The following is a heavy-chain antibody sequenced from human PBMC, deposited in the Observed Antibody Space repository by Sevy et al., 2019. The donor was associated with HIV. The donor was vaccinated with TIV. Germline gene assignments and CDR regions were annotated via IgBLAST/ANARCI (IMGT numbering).Heavy chain of an antibody. D-gene: IGHD6-6*01. V-gene: IGHV5-51*01. CDR3: ARLLGGIAARLTDY. CDR1: GYSFTSYW. J-gene: IGHJ4*02. Sequence: GGSLRLSCKGSGYSFTSYWIGWVRQMPGKGLEWMGIIYPGDSDTRYSPSFQGQVTISADKSICTAYLQWSSLKASDTAMYYCARLLGGIAARLTDYWGQGTLVTVSS. CDR2: IYPGDSDT.